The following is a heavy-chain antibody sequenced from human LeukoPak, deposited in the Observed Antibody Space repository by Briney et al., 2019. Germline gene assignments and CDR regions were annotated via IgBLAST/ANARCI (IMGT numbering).Heavy chain of an antibody. V-gene: IGHV5-51*01. CDR2: IYPGDSDT. CDR3: ARRRGCSSTSCPPDY. D-gene: IGHD2-2*01. Sequence: GESLKISCKGSGYSFPTYWIGWVRQMPGKGLEWMGIIYPGDSDTRYSPSFQGQVTISADKSMSTAYLQWSSLKASDTAMYYCARRRGCSSTSCPPDYWGQGTMVTVSS. CDR1: GYSFPTYW. J-gene: IGHJ4*02.